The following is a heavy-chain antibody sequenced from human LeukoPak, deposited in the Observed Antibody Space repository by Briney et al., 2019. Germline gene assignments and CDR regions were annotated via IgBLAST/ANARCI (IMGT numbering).Heavy chain of an antibody. Sequence: GGSLRLSCAASGFTFSSYGMHWVRQAPGKGLEWVAFIRYDGSNKYYADSVKGRFTISRDNSKNTLYLQMNSLRAEDTAVYYCAKDGGSGYSSSWYLDYWGQGTLVTVSS. CDR2: IRYDGSNK. D-gene: IGHD6-13*01. CDR3: AKDGGSGYSSSWYLDY. V-gene: IGHV3-30*02. J-gene: IGHJ4*02. CDR1: GFTFSSYG.